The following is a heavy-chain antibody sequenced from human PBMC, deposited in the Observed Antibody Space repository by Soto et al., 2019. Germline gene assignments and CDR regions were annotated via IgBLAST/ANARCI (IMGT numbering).Heavy chain of an antibody. CDR2: ISGGGSST. D-gene: IGHD1-26*01. CDR1: GFTFSNYA. CDR3: AKEGGSYPRRGTNFDY. V-gene: IGHV3-23*01. Sequence: EVQLLESGGGLVQPGGSLRLSCAASGFTFSNYAMSWVRQAPGKGLEWVSAISGGGSSTYYADSVKGRFTISRDNSKNTLYLQMNSLRAEDTAIYYCAKEGGSYPRRGTNFDYWGQGTLVTVSS. J-gene: IGHJ4*02.